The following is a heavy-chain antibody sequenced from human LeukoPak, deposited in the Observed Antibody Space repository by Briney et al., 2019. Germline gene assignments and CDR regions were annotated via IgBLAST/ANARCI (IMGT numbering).Heavy chain of an antibody. Sequence: PSETLSLTCTVSGGSISSSSYYWGWIRQPPGKGLEWIGSIYYSGSTYYNPSLKSRVTISVDTSKNQFSLKLSSVTAADTAVYYCARFLPNSGWYVVGHYWGQGTLVTVSS. J-gene: IGHJ4*02. CDR3: ARFLPNSGWYVVGHY. CDR2: IYYSGST. CDR1: GGSISSSSYY. V-gene: IGHV4-39*01. D-gene: IGHD6-19*01.